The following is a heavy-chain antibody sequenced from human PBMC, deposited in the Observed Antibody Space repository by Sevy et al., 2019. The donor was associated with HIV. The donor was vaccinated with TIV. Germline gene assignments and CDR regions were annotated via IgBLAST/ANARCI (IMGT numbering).Heavy chain of an antibody. CDR3: ARERELNV. D-gene: IGHD1-7*01. J-gene: IGHJ6*02. CDR1: GYTFSAYY. V-gene: IGHV1-2*02. CDR2: INPISGDT. Sequence: ASVKVSYRSSGYTFSAYYIYWVRQAPGQGLEWMGWINPISGDTNYAQKFQDRVTMTRDTSITTAYMTLNRLTSDDTAVYYCARERELNVWGQGTTVTVSS.